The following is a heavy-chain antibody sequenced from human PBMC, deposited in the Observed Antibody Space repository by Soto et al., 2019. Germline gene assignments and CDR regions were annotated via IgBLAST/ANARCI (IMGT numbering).Heavy chain of an antibody. D-gene: IGHD2-15*01. CDR2: IYHSGST. CDR3: ARLVVVAATGGWFDP. V-gene: IGHV4-4*02. CDR1: SGSISSSNW. Sequence: PSETLSLTCAVSSGSISSSNWWSWVRQPPGKGLEWIGEIYHSGSTNYNPSLKSRVTISVDKSKNQFSLKLSSVTAADTAVYYCARLVVVAATGGWFDPWGQGTLVTVSS. J-gene: IGHJ5*02.